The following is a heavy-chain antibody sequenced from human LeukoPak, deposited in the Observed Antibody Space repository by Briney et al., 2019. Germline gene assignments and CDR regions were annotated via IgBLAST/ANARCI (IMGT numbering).Heavy chain of an antibody. CDR1: GFAFNIYS. Sequence: GGSLRLSCVASGFAFNIYSMNWVRQAPGEGLEWVSFISSSSGYIYYADSVKGRFTISRDNAKNSLYLQMNSLRAEDTAVYYCFGVVRSYYYYMDVWGKGTTVTVSS. V-gene: IGHV3-21*01. J-gene: IGHJ6*03. D-gene: IGHD3-3*01. CDR2: ISSSSGYI. CDR3: FGVVRSYYYYMDV.